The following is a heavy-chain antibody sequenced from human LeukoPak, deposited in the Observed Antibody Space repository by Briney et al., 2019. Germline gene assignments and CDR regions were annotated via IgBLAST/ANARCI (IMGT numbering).Heavy chain of an antibody. CDR3: ARLIYSGYDKYYFDY. D-gene: IGHD5-12*01. CDR2: IIPIFGTA. CDR1: GGTFSSYA. Sequence: ASVKVSCKASGGTFSSYAISWVRQAPGQGLEWMGGIIPIFGTANYAQKFQGRVTITADESTSTAYMELSSLRSEDTAVYYCARLIYSGYDKYYFDYWGQGTLVTVSS. V-gene: IGHV1-69*13. J-gene: IGHJ4*02.